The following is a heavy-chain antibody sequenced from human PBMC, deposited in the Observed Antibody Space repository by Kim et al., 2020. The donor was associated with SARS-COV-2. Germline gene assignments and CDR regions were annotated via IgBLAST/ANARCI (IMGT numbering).Heavy chain of an antibody. J-gene: IGHJ3*01. D-gene: IGHD2-2*01. Sequence: GGSLRLSCATSGFTFSSYSMNWVRQTPGKGLEWVSSISSSSIYIYYADSVKGRFTISRDDAKNSLYLQMNSLRAEDTAVYYCARDLGFCSSPGCPRAPF. CDR3: ARDLGFCSSPGCPRAPF. V-gene: IGHV3-21*01. CDR1: GFTFSSYS. CDR2: ISSSSIYI.